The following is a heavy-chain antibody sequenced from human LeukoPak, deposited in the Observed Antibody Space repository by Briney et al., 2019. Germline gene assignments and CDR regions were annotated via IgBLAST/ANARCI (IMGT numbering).Heavy chain of an antibody. CDR2: IHYGGTV. CDR3: ARVTRYDASRDYWYMDV. D-gene: IGHD2-21*02. J-gene: IGHJ6*03. V-gene: IGHV4-39*07. Sequence: SETLSLTCIVSHRCISGTPYYWGWFRQSPGKGPEWVGNIHYGGTVYYNPSLKSSVTISVDPSKNQFSLNLNSVTAADTALYFCARVTRYDASRDYWYMDVWGKGTTVTVSS. CDR1: HRCISGTPYY.